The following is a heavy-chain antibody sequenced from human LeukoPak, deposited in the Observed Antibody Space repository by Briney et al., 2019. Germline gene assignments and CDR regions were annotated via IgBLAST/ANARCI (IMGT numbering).Heavy chain of an antibody. CDR1: GFTLSSYA. V-gene: IGHV3-23*01. J-gene: IGHJ4*02. CDR3: AKQLDSGNYYPTGDDY. Sequence: QPGGSLRLSCAASGFTLSSYATSWVRQAPGKGLEWVSAISASGADTYYADSVKGRFTISRDTSKNTVYLQMNSLRDEDTAVYYCAKQLDSGNYYPTGDDYSGQGTLVTVSS. D-gene: IGHD3-10*01. CDR2: ISASGADT.